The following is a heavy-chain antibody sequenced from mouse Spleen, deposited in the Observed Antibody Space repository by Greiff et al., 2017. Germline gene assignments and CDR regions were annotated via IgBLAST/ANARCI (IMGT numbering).Heavy chain of an antibody. Sequence: VQLQQPGAELVKPGASVKLSCKASGYTFTSYWMHWVKQRPGQGLEWIGMIHPNSGSTNYNEKFKSKATLTVDKSSSTAYMQLSSLTSEDSAVYYCARGFYMVTNAWFAYWGQGTLVTVSA. J-gene: IGHJ3*01. D-gene: IGHD2-13*01. V-gene: IGHV1-64*01. CDR2: IHPNSGST. CDR1: GYTFTSYW. CDR3: ARGFYMVTNAWFAY.